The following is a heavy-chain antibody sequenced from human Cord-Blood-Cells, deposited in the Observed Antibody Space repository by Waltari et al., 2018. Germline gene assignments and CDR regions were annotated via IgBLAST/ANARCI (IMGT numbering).Heavy chain of an antibody. CDR2: INPNSGGT. V-gene: IGHV1-2*02. J-gene: IGHJ5*02. CDR3: ARAPPSGWYRDNWFDP. D-gene: IGHD6-19*01. CDR1: GSTFTGYH. Sequence: QVQLVQSGAEVKKPGASVKVSCNASGSTFTGYHTHRVRQPPGQGLEWMGWINPNSGGTNYAQKFQGRVTMTRDTSISTAYMDLSRLRSDDTAVYYCARAPPSGWYRDNWFDPWGQGTLVTVSS.